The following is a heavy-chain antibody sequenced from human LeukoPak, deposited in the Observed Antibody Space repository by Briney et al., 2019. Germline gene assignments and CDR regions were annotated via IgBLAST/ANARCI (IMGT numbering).Heavy chain of an antibody. V-gene: IGHV1-46*01. CDR3: ARANTVLRYFDWFDY. CDR1: GYTFTSYG. D-gene: IGHD3-9*01. J-gene: IGHJ4*02. Sequence: ASVKVSCKASGYTFTSYGISWVRQAPGQGLEWMGIINPSGGSTSYAQKFQGRVTMTRDTSTSTVYMELSSLRSEDTAVYYCARANTVLRYFDWFDYWGQGTLVTVSS. CDR2: INPSGGST.